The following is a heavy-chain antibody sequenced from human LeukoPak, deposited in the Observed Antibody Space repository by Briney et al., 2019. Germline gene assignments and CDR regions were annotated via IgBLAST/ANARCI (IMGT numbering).Heavy chain of an antibody. J-gene: IGHJ3*01. Sequence: PGGSLRLSCTASGFTFRSYAMTWVRQAPGKGLEWVSRIRGSGDGTSYADSVKGRFTMSRDNSKNTLYLQMNSLRAEDTAIYFCGRDPNGDYVGAFEFWGQGTLVAVSS. D-gene: IGHD4-17*01. CDR2: IRGSGDGT. V-gene: IGHV3-23*01. CDR1: GFTFRSYA. CDR3: GRDPNGDYVGAFEF.